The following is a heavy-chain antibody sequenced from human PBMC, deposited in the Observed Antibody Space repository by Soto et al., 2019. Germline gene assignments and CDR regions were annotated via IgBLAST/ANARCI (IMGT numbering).Heavy chain of an antibody. J-gene: IGHJ5*02. D-gene: IGHD6-13*01. CDR1: GYTFTSYD. Sequence: QVQLVQSGAEVKKPGASVKVSCKASGYTFTSYDINWVRQATGQGLEWMGWMNPNSGNTGYAQKFTGRVPKTRNTSISTAYMELSSLRSEDTAVYYCARERYSSSWYWFDPWGQGTLVTVSS. CDR3: ARERYSSSWYWFDP. V-gene: IGHV1-8*01. CDR2: MNPNSGNT.